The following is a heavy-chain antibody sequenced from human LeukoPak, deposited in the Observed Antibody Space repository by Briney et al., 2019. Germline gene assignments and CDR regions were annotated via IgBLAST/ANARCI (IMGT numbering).Heavy chain of an antibody. D-gene: IGHD3-10*01. CDR3: ARGGSGSYYSERAPFDY. Sequence: GTSLRLSCAASGFTFSKYGMHWVRQAPGKGLEWVAVIWFDGINTNHADSVKGRFTVSRDNSKNTLFLQMNSLRAEDTAVYYCARGGSGSYYSERAPFDYWGQGTLVTVSS. CDR1: GFTFSKYG. V-gene: IGHV3-33*01. CDR2: IWFDGINT. J-gene: IGHJ4*02.